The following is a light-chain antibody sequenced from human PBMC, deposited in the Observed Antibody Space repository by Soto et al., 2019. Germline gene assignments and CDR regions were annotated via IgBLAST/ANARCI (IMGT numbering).Light chain of an antibody. CDR2: DAS. V-gene: IGKV3-11*01. Sequence: EIVLTQSPATLSLSPGERATLSCRASQSVSSYLAWYQQKPGQAPRLLMYDASNRATGIPARFSGSGSGTDFTLTISSQEPEDFAVYYCQQRSNWPTFGGGTKVEIK. CDR1: QSVSSY. CDR3: QQRSNWPT. J-gene: IGKJ4*01.